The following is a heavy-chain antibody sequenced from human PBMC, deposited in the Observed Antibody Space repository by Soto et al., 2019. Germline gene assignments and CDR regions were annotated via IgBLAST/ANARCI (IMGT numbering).Heavy chain of an antibody. V-gene: IGHV4-4*09. J-gene: IGHJ3*02. CDR1: GDSITNYQ. CDR2: IFNSGST. D-gene: IGHD3-22*01. Sequence: PSETLSLTCTVSGDSITNYQWSWIRQSPEKGLGWIGYIFNSGSTVYNPSLKSRVTMSADTSQSQFSLKLNSVTAADTAIYYCTTEAYDNSGSSAFDIWGPGTLVTVSS. CDR3: TTEAYDNSGSSAFDI.